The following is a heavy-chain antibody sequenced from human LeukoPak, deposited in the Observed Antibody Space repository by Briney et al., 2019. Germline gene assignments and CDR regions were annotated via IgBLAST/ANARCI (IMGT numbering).Heavy chain of an antibody. D-gene: IGHD3-16*01. Sequence: SVKVSCKASGGTFSSYAISWVRQAPGQGLEWMGGIIPIFGTANYAQKFQGRVTITADESTSTAYMELSSLRSDDTAVYYCASGDSWGCPTCDYYYYYGMDVWGQGTTVTVSS. CDR2: IIPIFGTA. CDR3: ASGDSWGCPTCDYYYYYGMDV. V-gene: IGHV1-69*01. CDR1: GGTFSSYA. J-gene: IGHJ6*02.